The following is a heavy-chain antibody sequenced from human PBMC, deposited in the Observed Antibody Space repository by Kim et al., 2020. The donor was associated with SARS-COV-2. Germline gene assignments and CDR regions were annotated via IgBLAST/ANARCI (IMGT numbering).Heavy chain of an antibody. CDR2: ISDTGSST. CDR1: GFTFGNHD. J-gene: IGHJ4*02. Sequence: GGSLRLSCAASGFTFGNHDMTWVRQAPGKGLEWVAHISDTGSSTLYADSVEGRFTVSRDNSRDTLNLQMNSLRAEDTAVYYCVRRLVRQGYFDYWGQGTLVTVSS. V-gene: IGHV3-23*01. CDR3: VRRLVRQGYFDY.